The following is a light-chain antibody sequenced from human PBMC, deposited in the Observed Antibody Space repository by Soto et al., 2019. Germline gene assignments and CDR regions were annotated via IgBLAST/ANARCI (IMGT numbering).Light chain of an antibody. Sequence: QLVLTQPPSASGTPGQRVTISCSGSSSNIGSNYVYWYQQLPGTAPKLLIYSNNQRPSGVPDRFSGSKSGTSASLAISGLRSGDEAGYYCAAWDDSLSGPVFGGGTKLTVL. CDR1: SSNIGSNY. V-gene: IGLV1-47*02. J-gene: IGLJ2*01. CDR2: SNN. CDR3: AAWDDSLSGPV.